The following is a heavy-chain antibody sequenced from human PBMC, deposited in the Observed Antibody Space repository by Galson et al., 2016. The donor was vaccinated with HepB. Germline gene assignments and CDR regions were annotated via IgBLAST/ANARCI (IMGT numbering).Heavy chain of an antibody. J-gene: IGHJ3*02. Sequence: SCKASGGTLNSYAISWVRQAPGQGLEWMGGIIPIFGTAVYAQKFQDRVAITADESTGTAYMELTSLRSDDTAVYYCARATSLRDYGGGAIWGQGTMVTVSS. CDR3: ARATSLRDYGGGAI. CDR2: IIPIFGTA. V-gene: IGHV1-69*01. D-gene: IGHD3-16*01. CDR1: GGTLNSYA.